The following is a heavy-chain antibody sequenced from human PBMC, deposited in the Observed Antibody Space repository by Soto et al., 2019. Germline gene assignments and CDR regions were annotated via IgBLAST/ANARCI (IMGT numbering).Heavy chain of an antibody. CDR1: GYTFTSYA. CDR3: ARGTAVAGTGY. J-gene: IGHJ4*02. D-gene: IGHD6-19*01. V-gene: IGHV1-3*01. CDR2: INAGDGNT. Sequence: GASVKVSCKASGYTFTSYAMHWVRQAPGQRLEWMGWINAGDGNTKYSQKFQGRVTITRDTSASTAYMELSSLRSEDTAVYYCARGTAVAGTGYWGQGTLVTVSS.